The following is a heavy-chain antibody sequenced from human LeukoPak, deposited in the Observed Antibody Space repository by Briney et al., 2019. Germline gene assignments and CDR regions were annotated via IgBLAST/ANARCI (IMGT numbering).Heavy chain of an antibody. J-gene: IGHJ3*02. D-gene: IGHD6-19*01. CDR3: ARSVIAVAGYDAFDI. CDR2: ISSRSFTI. CDR1: GFTFSAYS. V-gene: IGHV3-48*02. Sequence: GGSLRLSCAASGFTFSAYSMNWVRQAPGKGLDWVSYISSRSFTIYYADSVKGRFTISRDNVKNSLYLEMNSLRDEDTAVYYCARSVIAVAGYDAFDIWGQGTVVTVSS.